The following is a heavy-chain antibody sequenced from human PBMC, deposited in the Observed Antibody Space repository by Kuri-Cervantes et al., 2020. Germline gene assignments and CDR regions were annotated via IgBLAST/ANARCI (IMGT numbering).Heavy chain of an antibody. J-gene: IGHJ6*02. CDR3: ARFGGGYCSSTSCYTRGYYYYYYGMDV. V-gene: IGHV1-2*02. D-gene: IGHD2-2*02. CDR2: INPNSGGT. CDR1: GYTFTGYY. Sequence: GESLKISCAASGYTFTGYYMHWVRQAPGQGLEWMGWINPNSGGTNYAQKFQGRVTMTRDTSISTAYMELSRLRSDDTAVYYCARFGGGYCSSTSCYTRGYYYYYYGMDVWGQGTTVTVSS.